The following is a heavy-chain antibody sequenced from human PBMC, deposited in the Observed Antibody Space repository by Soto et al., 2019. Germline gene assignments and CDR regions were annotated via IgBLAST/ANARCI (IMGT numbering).Heavy chain of an antibody. D-gene: IGHD3-9*01. CDR2: ISGSGGST. J-gene: IGHJ5*02. Sequence: LRLSCAASGFTFSSYTMSWVRQAPGKGLEWVSAISGSGGSTYYADSVKGRFTISRDNSKNTLYLQMNSLRAEDTAVYYCAKDGNPIPYLTGYYRLGWFDPWGQGTLVTVSS. CDR1: GFTFSSYT. CDR3: AKDGNPIPYLTGYYRLGWFDP. V-gene: IGHV3-23*01.